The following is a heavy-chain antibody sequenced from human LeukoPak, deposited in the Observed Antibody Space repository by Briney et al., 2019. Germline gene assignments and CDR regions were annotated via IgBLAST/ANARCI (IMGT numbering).Heavy chain of an antibody. CDR1: GFTFSNYW. V-gene: IGHV3-7*01. CDR3: AGDPGYCSSTSCAPKGDY. J-gene: IGHJ4*02. Sequence: GGSLRLSCAASGFTFSNYWMSWVRQAPGKGLEWVASIDKDGSEKYYVDSVKGRFTISRDNAKNSLYLQMNSLRAEDTAVYYCAGDPGYCSSTSCAPKGDYWGQGTLVTVSS. D-gene: IGHD2-2*01. CDR2: IDKDGSEK.